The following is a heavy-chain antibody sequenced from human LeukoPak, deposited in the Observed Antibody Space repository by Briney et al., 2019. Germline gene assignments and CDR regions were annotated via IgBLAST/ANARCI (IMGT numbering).Heavy chain of an antibody. CDR1: GYTFTSYA. J-gene: IGHJ4*02. Sequence: ASVKVSCKASGYTFTSYAMNWVRQAPGQGLEWMGWINTNTGNPTYAQGFTGRFVFSLDTSVSTAYLQISSLKAEDTAVYYCARDGLHIYGDIADDWGQGTLVSVSS. D-gene: IGHD4-17*01. CDR2: INTNTGNP. V-gene: IGHV7-4-1*02. CDR3: ARDGLHIYGDIADD.